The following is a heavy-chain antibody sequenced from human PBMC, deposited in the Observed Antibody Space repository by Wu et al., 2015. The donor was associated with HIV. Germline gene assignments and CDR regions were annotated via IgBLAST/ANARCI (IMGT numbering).Heavy chain of an antibody. CDR2: INPDTGDT. J-gene: IGHJ3*02. V-gene: IGHV1-2*02. D-gene: IGHD1-1*01. Sequence: QVQLVQSASEMKKSGASMKVSCKTSGYTFTGYYIHWVRQAPGQGLEWMGWINPDTGDTNYAQKFQGRVTMTRDTSITTAYMELSRLRSDDTAVYYCARRKNLGTTGTRPYDAFDIVGQGTMVTVSS. CDR3: ARRKNLGTTGTRPYDAFDI. CDR1: GYTFTGYY.